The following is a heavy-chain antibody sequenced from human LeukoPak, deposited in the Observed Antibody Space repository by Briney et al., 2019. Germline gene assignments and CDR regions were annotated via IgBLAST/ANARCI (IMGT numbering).Heavy chain of an antibody. CDR3: ASDLGPRYFDVSPRRYYDYVWGSYRYTPFDY. J-gene: IGHJ4*02. D-gene: IGHD3-16*02. V-gene: IGHV1-18*04. Sequence: ASVKVSCKASGYTFTSYGISWVRQAPGQGLEWMGWISAYNGNTNYAQKLQGRVNMTTDKSTSTALLELRRLRSDDPAVYPCASDLGPRYFDVSPRRYYDYVWGSYRYTPFDYWGQGTLVTVSS. CDR2: ISAYNGNT. CDR1: GYTFTSYG.